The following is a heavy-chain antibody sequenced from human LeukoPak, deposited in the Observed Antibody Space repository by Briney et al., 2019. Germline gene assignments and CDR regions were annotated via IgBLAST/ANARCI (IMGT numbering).Heavy chain of an antibody. Sequence: SETLSLTCTVSGYSISSGYYWGWIRQPPGKGLEWIGSIYYSGSTYYNPSLKSRVTISVDTSKNQFSLKLSSVTAADTAVYYCASLSIAAAAHWGQGTLVTVSS. CDR1: GYSISSGYY. J-gene: IGHJ4*02. CDR3: ASLSIAAAAH. V-gene: IGHV4-38-2*02. D-gene: IGHD6-13*01. CDR2: IYYSGST.